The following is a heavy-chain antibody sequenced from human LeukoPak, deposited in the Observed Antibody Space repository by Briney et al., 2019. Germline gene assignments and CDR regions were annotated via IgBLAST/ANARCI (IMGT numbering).Heavy chain of an antibody. D-gene: IGHD1-26*01. J-gene: IGHJ4*02. V-gene: IGHV3-21*01. CDR2: ISSSSSYI. CDR3: ARDAGVGSYLY. CDR1: GFTFSSYS. Sequence: GGSLRLSCAASGFTFSSYSMNWVRQAPGKGLEWVSSISSSSSYIYYAGSVKGRFTISRDNAKNSLYLQMNSLRAEDTAVYYCARDAGVGSYLYWGQGTLVTVSS.